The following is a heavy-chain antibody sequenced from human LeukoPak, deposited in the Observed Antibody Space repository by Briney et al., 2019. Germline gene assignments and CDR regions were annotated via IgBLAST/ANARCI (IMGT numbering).Heavy chain of an antibody. CDR1: GFTFSSYA. CDR3: ARGGLSGDTFDS. CDR2: ISGGGGTT. Sequence: GGSLRLSCAASGFTFSSYAMSWVRKAPGKGLEGVSTISGGGGTTYYTDSVKGRFTISRDNSKNTLYLQVNSLRAEDTAIYSCARGGLSGDTFDSWGQGTLVTVSS. J-gene: IGHJ4*02. V-gene: IGHV3-23*01. D-gene: IGHD3-10*01.